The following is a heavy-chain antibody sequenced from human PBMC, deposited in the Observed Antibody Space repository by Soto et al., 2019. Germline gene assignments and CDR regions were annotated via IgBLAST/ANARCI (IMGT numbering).Heavy chain of an antibody. V-gene: IGHV3-11*06. J-gene: IGHJ6*02. CDR3: ARGAVAGYYYYGMDV. Sequence: GSLRLSCAASGFTFSDYYMSWIRQAPGKGLEWVSYISSSSSYTNYADSVKGRFTISRDNAKNSLYLQMNSLRAEDTAVYYCARGAVAGYYYYGMDVWGQGTTVTVSS. CDR1: GFTFSDYY. D-gene: IGHD6-19*01. CDR2: ISSSSSYT.